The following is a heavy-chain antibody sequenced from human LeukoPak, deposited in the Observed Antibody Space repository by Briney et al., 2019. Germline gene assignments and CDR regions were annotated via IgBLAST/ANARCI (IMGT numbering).Heavy chain of an antibody. D-gene: IGHD3-22*01. V-gene: IGHV4-30-2*01. CDR3: ASPHPYYYDSSGYPLAS. Sequence: PSETLSLTCAVSGGSISSGGYSWSWIRQPPGKGLEWIGYIYHSGSTYYNPSLKSRVTISVDRSKNQFSLKLSSVTAADTAVYYCASPHPYYYDSSGYPLASWGQGTLVTVSS. CDR2: IYHSGST. CDR1: GGSISSGGYS. J-gene: IGHJ5*02.